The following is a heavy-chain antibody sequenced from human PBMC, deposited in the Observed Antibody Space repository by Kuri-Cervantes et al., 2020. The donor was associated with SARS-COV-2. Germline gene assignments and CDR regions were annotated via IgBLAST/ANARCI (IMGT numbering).Heavy chain of an antibody. V-gene: IGHV4-39*01. CDR2: IYYSGGT. CDR1: GDSISSSAYY. CDR3: ARPGGFLDV. J-gene: IGHJ6*04. D-gene: IGHD4-23*01. Sequence: SETLSLTCTVSGDSISSSAYYWGWIRLPPGRGLEWIGNIYYSGGTYYNPSLKSRVTMSVDTSKNQFSLKLSSVTAADTAVYYCARPGGFLDVWVKGTTVTVSS.